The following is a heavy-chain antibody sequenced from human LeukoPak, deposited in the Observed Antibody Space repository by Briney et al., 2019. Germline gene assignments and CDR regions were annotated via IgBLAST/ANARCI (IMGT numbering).Heavy chain of an antibody. CDR2: ISSSGSTI. J-gene: IGHJ6*03. D-gene: IGHD3-10*01. V-gene: IGHV3-48*03. Sequence: QSGGSLRLSCAASGFTFDDYAMHWVRQAPGKGLEWVSYISSSGSTIYYADSVKGRFTISRDNAKNSLYLQMNSLRAEDTAVYYCARGPYASGSYGRRGWVHYMDVWGKGTTVTVSS. CDR3: ARGPYASGSYGRRGWVHYMDV. CDR1: GFTFDDYA.